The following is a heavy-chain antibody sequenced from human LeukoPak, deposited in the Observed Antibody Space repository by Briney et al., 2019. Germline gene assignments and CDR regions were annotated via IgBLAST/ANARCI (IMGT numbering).Heavy chain of an antibody. CDR3: ERGPSIAAGYYYYYYYMDV. CDR1: GFTFDDYA. J-gene: IGHJ6*03. CDR2: INLNVGSA. Sequence: PGGSLRLSCAASGFTFDDYAMSWVRQAPGKGLEWVSGINLNVGSAGYADSLKGRFTISRDNAKNSLYLQMNSLRAEDTAVYYCERGPSIAAGYYYYYYYMDVWGKGTTVTVSS. V-gene: IGHV3-20*04. D-gene: IGHD6-13*01.